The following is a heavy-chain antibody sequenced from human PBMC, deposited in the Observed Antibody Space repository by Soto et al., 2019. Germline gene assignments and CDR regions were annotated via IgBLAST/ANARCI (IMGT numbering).Heavy chain of an antibody. J-gene: IGHJ6*02. V-gene: IGHV1-69*13. D-gene: IGHD2-2*01. Sequence: RASVKVSCKASGGTFSSYAISWVRQAPGQGLEWMGGIIPIFGTANYAQKFQGRVTITADESTSTAYMELSSLRSEDTAVYYCARFQGIVQASGVVPAAIYYYYYYGMDVWGQGTTVTVSS. CDR1: GGTFSSYA. CDR2: IIPIFGTA. CDR3: ARFQGIVQASGVVPAAIYYYYYYGMDV.